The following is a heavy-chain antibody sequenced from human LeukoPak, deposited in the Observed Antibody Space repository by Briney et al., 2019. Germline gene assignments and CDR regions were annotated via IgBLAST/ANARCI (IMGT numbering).Heavy chain of an antibody. D-gene: IGHD6-25*01. J-gene: IGHJ4*02. CDR1: GFTFSSFW. V-gene: IGHV3-7*01. Sequence: PGGSLRLSCVASGFTFSSFWMSWVRQAPGKGLEWVANIKQDGSEKFYVDSVKGRFTISRDNAKNSLYLQMNSLRAEDTAVYYCARWAFSAAIGCIDYWGQGTLVTVSS. CDR3: ARWAFSAAIGCIDY. CDR2: IKQDGSEK.